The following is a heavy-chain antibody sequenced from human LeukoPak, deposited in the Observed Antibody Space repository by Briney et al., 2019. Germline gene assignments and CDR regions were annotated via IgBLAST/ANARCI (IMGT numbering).Heavy chain of an antibody. V-gene: IGHV3-7*01. CDR1: GFTFSSYW. CDR3: ARDKIEGPTKLDY. D-gene: IGHD1-1*01. Sequence: GGSLRLSCAAPGFTFSSYWMSWVRQAPGKGLEWVANIKQDESEKYYVDSVKGRFTISRDNAKNSLYLQMNSLRAEDTAVYYCARDKIEGPTKLDYWGQGILVTVSS. CDR2: IKQDESEK. J-gene: IGHJ4*02.